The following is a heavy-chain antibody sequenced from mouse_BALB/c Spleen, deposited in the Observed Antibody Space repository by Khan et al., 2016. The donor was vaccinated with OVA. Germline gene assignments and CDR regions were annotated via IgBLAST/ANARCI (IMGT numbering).Heavy chain of an antibody. CDR3: ARHEGYYCDGQGEY. CDR2: ISSGGTYT. CDR1: GFSFSRYS. J-gene: IGHJ4*01. V-gene: IGHV5-9-3*01. D-gene: IGHD2-13*01. Sequence: EVELVESGGDLVRPGGSLKLSCAASGFSFSRYSMSWVRRTPKKRLEWVATISSGGTYTYYSDSVKGRFTISRDTANNTLFLQMSSLRSEDTAIYYCARHEGYYCDGQGEYWGQGTSVTVSS.